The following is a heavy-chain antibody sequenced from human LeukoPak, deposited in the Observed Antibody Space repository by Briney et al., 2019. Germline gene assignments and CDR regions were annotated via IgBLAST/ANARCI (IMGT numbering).Heavy chain of an antibody. Sequence: SETLSLTCTVSGVSISSYYWSWIRQPPGKGLEWVGYMYYSGSTNYNPSLKSRVTISVDTSKNQFSLKLSSVTAADTAVYYCASLYSGSYDTGSFDYFNYWGQGTLVTVSS. CDR2: MYYSGST. CDR3: ASLYSGSYDTGSFDYFNY. CDR1: GVSISSYY. J-gene: IGHJ4*02. V-gene: IGHV4-59*01. D-gene: IGHD1-26*01.